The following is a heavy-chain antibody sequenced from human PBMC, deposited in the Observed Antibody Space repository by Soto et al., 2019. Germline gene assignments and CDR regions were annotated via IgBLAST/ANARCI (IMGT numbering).Heavy chain of an antibody. CDR1: GGSISSGGYY. CDR3: ARGRQWLVYFDY. V-gene: IGHV4-31*03. Sequence: SETLSLTCTVSGGSISSGGYYWSWIRQHPGKGLEWIGYIYYSGSTYYNPSLKSRVTISVDTSKNQFSLKLSSVTAADTAVYYCARGRQWLVYFDYRAQGTLVTVSS. D-gene: IGHD6-19*01. CDR2: IYYSGST. J-gene: IGHJ4*02.